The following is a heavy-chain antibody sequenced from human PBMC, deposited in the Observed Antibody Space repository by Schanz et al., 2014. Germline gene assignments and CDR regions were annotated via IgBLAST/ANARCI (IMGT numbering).Heavy chain of an antibody. J-gene: IGHJ2*01. D-gene: IGHD1-26*01. V-gene: IGHV3-23*04. CDR2: INTGGDST. CDR1: GFTFSTYA. Sequence: VQLVESGGGVVQPGKSLRLSCAASGFTFSTYAMAWVRQAPGKGLEWVSSINTGGDSTYYADSVKGRFTISRDNSRDTVYLQLNSLRADDTAVYYCARNRGSGGQNWYFDLWGRGTLVTVSS. CDR3: ARNRGSGGQNWYFDL.